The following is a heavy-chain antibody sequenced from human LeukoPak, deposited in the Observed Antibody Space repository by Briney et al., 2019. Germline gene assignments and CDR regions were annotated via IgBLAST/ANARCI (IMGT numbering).Heavy chain of an antibody. J-gene: IGHJ5*02. D-gene: IGHD3-10*01. CDR3: ARQSTRGVRGVSLLDP. CDR1: GYTFTSYY. V-gene: IGHV1-46*01. CDR2: INPSGGST. Sequence: GASVKVSCKASGYTFTSYYMHWVRQAPGQGLEWMGIINPSGGSTSYAQKFQGRVTMTRDTSTSTVYMELSSLRSEDTAVYYCARQSTRGVRGVSLLDPWGQGTLVTVSS.